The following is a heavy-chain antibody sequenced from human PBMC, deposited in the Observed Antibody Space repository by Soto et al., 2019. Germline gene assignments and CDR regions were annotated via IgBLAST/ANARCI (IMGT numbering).Heavy chain of an antibody. V-gene: IGHV4-39*01. CDR1: GGSISSSSYY. D-gene: IGHD2-15*01. CDR2: IYYSGST. J-gene: IGHJ4*02. CDR3: ARLGYCSGGSCYGLKP. Sequence: QLQLQESGPGLVKPSETLSLTCTVSGGSISSSSYYWGWIRQPPGKGLEWIGSIYYSGSTYYNPSLKSRVTIYVDKSKNQFSLKLSSVTAADTAVYYCARLGYCSGGSCYGLKPWGQGTLVTVSS.